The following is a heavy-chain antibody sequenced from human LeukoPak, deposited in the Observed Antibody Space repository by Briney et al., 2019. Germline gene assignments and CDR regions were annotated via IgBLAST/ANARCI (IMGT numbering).Heavy chain of an antibody. CDR2: INTNTGNP. CDR1: GYTFTSYA. V-gene: IGHV7-4-1*02. J-gene: IGHJ6*03. D-gene: IGHD6-13*01. Sequence: ASVKVSCKASGYTFTSYAMNWVRRAPGQGLEWLGWINTNTGNPTYAQGFTGRFVFSLDTSVSTAYLQISSLKAEDTAVYYCARVGYSSSWYYYYMDVWGKGTTVTVSS. CDR3: ARVGYSSSWYYYYMDV.